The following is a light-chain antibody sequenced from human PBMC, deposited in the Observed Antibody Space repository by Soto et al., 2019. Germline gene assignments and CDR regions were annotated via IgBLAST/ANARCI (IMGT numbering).Light chain of an antibody. Sequence: EIVLTQSPGTLSLSPGDRATLSCRASQSVSSNYLAWYQQRPGQAPRRLIFGASSRASGIPDRFSGSGSGTDFTLTISRLEPEDFAVYYCQQYGSSPLTFGQGTKVEIK. CDR3: QQYGSSPLT. J-gene: IGKJ1*01. V-gene: IGKV3-20*01. CDR1: QSVSSNY. CDR2: GAS.